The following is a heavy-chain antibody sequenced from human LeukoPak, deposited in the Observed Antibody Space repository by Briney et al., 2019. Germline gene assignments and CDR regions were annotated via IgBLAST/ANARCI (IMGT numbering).Heavy chain of an antibody. CDR1: GGSISSYY. D-gene: IGHD6-13*01. CDR2: IYYSGST. CDR3: ARHGRIAAAEWFDP. V-gene: IGHV4-59*08. Sequence: PSETLSLTCTVSGGSISSYYWSWIRQPPGKGLEWIGYIYYSGSTNYNPSLKSRVTISVDTSKNQFSLKLSSETAVDTAVYYCARHGRIAAAEWFDPWGQGTLVTVSS. J-gene: IGHJ5*02.